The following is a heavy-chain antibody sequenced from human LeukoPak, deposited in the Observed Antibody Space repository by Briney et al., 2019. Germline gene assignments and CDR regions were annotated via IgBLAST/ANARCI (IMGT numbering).Heavy chain of an antibody. D-gene: IGHD6-19*01. CDR2: ISSSSSYI. J-gene: IGHJ4*02. V-gene: IGHV3-21*01. CDR3: ARSPSYSSGWYQDY. Sequence: GGSLRLSCAASGFVFSSYDMYWVRQAPGKGLEWVSSISSSSSYIYYADSVKGRFTISRDNAKNSLYLQMNSLRAEDTAVYYCARSPSYSSGWYQDYWGQGTLVTVSS. CDR1: GFVFSSYD.